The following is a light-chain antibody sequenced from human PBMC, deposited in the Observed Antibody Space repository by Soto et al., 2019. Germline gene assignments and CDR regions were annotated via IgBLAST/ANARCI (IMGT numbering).Light chain of an antibody. V-gene: IGKV3-15*01. CDR2: DAS. J-gene: IGKJ5*01. Sequence: EVVMTQSPATLSVSPGERATLSCRASESVSRNLAWYQQKPGQAPRLLIYDASTRATGIPDRFSGGGSGTEFTLTTSSLQSEDFVVYYCQQYNSWPPITFGQGTRLEIK. CDR1: ESVSRN. CDR3: QQYNSWPPIT.